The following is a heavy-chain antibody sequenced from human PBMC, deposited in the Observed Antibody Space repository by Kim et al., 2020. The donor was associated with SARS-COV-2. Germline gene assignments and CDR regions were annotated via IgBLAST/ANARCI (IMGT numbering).Heavy chain of an antibody. J-gene: IGHJ6*02. CDR3: ARLSSSSGPYYYYGMDV. CDR2: INPNSGGT. Sequence: ASVKVSCKASGYTFTGYYMHWVRQAPGQGLEWMGRINPNSGGTNYAQKFQGRVTMTRDTSISTAYMELSRLRSDDTAVYYCARLSSSSGPYYYYGMDVWGQGTTVTVSS. V-gene: IGHV1-2*06. D-gene: IGHD6-6*01. CDR1: GYTFTGYY.